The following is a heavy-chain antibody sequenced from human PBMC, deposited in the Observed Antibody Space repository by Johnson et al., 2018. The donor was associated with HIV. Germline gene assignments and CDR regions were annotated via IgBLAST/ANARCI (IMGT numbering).Heavy chain of an antibody. J-gene: IGHJ3*02. D-gene: IGHD1-7*01. CDR3: ARDQNLRYNWNSDAFDI. CDR2: ISSSGSGGTT. CDR1: GFTFSDYY. V-gene: IGHV3-11*04. Sequence: QVQVVESGGGLVKPGGSLRLSCAASGFTFSDYYMSWIRQAPGKGLEWVSYISSSGSGGTTDYADSVKGRFTISRDNSKNTLYLQMNSLRAEDTAVYYCARDQNLRYNWNSDAFDIWGQGTMVTVSS.